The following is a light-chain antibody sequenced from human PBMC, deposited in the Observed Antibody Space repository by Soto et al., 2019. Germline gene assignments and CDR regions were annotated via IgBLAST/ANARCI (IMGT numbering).Light chain of an antibody. Sequence: ELVLTQSPGTLYLSPGERATLSCMASQSVSSSYLAWYQQKPGQAPRLLIYGASSRATGIPDRFSGSGSGTAFTLTISILETENLAVYYCRQYGSLSGTFGQGTQVEI. V-gene: IGKV3-20*01. J-gene: IGKJ1*01. CDR1: QSVSSSY. CDR3: RQYGSLSGT. CDR2: GAS.